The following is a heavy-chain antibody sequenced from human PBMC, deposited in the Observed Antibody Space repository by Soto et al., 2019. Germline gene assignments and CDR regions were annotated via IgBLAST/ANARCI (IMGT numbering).Heavy chain of an antibody. CDR1: GYTFTSYA. D-gene: IGHD3-3*01. V-gene: IGHV1-3*01. J-gene: IGHJ4*02. CDR2: INAGNGNT. Sequence: GASVKVSCKASGYTFTSYAMHWVRQAPGQRLEWMGWINAGNGNTKYSQKFQGRVTITRDTSASTAYMELSSATAADTAVYYCASPNLLHHQGFDYWGQGTLVTVSS. CDR3: ASPNLLHHQGFDY.